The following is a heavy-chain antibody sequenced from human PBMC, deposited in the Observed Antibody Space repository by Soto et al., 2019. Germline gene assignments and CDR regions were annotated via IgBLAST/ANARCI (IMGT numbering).Heavy chain of an antibody. CDR3: ARYSGSYWHYLDF. CDR2: IYPGDSDT. V-gene: IGHV5-51*01. CDR1: GCIFDSHW. J-gene: IGHJ4*02. Sequence: GESLMIYCNGSGCIFDSHWVAWVRQMPEKGLEWIGTIYPGDSDTKYSSAFRGHVTISADTSVSTAYLQWRSLEATDSAIYYCARYSGSYWHYLDFWGQGTLVTVSS. D-gene: IGHD1-26*01.